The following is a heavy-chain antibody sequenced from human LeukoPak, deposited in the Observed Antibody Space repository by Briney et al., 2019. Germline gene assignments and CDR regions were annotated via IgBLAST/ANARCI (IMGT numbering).Heavy chain of an antibody. J-gene: IGHJ4*02. CDR2: ISSSTIFI. D-gene: IGHD3-10*01. V-gene: IGHV3-48*01. CDR3: AKVGGLLWFGESPAEDYYFDY. CDR1: GFTFSSYG. Sequence: GGSLRLSCAASGFTFSSYGMNWVRQAPGKGLEWVSFISSSTIFIYYADSVKGRFTISRDNSKNTVYLQMNSLRAEDTAVYYCAKVGGLLWFGESPAEDYYFDYWGQGTLVTVSS.